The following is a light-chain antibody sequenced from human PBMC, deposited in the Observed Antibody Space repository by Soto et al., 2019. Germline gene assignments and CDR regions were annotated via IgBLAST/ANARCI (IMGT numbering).Light chain of an antibody. J-gene: IGLJ1*01. CDR1: SSNIGAGYD. CDR3: QSYDSSRSGSGV. V-gene: IGLV1-40*01. Sequence: QAVVTQPPSVSGAPGQRVTISCTGSSSNIGAGYDVHWYQQLPGTAPKLLIYGNSNRPSGVPDRFSGSKSGTSASLAITGLQAEDEADYYCQSYDSSRSGSGVFGTGTQLTVL. CDR2: GNS.